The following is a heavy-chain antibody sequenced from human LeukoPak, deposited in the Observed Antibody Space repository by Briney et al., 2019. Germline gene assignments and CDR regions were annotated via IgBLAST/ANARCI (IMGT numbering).Heavy chain of an antibody. CDR2: ISGSGGST. CDR1: GFTFSSYV. V-gene: IGHV3-23*01. D-gene: IGHD3-10*01. Sequence: GGSLRLSCAASGFTFSSYVMSWVRQAPGKGLEWVSAISGSGGSTYYTDSVKGRFTISRDNSKNTLYLQMNSLRAEDTAVYYCAKSDYYGSGSLDWFDPWGQGTLVTVSS. J-gene: IGHJ5*02. CDR3: AKSDYYGSGSLDWFDP.